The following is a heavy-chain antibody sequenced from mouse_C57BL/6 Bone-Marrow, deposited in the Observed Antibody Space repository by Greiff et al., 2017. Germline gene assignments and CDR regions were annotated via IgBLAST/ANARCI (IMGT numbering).Heavy chain of an antibody. J-gene: IGHJ1*03. V-gene: IGHV1-63*01. D-gene: IGHD1-1*01. CDR3: ARGSNGYFDV. CDR2: IYPGGGYT. Sequence: QVQLQQSGAELVRPGTSVKMSCKASGYTFTNYWIGWARQRPGHGLEWIGDIYPGGGYTNYNEKFKGKAKLTADKSSSTAYMQFSSLTSEDSAIYYCARGSNGYFDVWGTGTTVTVSS. CDR1: GYTFTNYW.